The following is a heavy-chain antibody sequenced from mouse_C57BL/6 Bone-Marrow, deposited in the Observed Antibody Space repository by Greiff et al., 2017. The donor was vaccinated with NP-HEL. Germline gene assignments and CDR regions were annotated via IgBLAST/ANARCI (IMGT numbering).Heavy chain of an antibody. Sequence: QVHVKQPGAELVKPGASVKLSCKASGYTFTSYWMQWVKQRPGQGLEWIGEIDPSDSYTNYNQKFKGKATLTVDTSSSTAYMQLSSLTSEDSAVYYCAREGYAWFAYWGQGTLVTVSA. CDR1: GYTFTSYW. V-gene: IGHV1-50*01. CDR2: IDPSDSYT. D-gene: IGHD3-1*01. CDR3: AREGYAWFAY. J-gene: IGHJ3*01.